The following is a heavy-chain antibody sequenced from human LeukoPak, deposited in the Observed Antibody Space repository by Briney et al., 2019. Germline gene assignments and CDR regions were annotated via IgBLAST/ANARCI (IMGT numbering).Heavy chain of an antibody. CDR1: GYTFTDYF. J-gene: IGHJ4*02. V-gene: IGHV1-2*06. CDR3: ARVTRKTVVAAPDY. D-gene: IGHD2-15*01. CDR2: INPHSGGA. Sequence: ASVKVSCKASGYTFTDYFIHWVRQAPGQGLEWMGRINPHSGGANYAQKFQGRVTMTRDTSINTAYMELSRLTSDDTAVYYCARVTRKTVVAAPDYWGQGTLVTVSS.